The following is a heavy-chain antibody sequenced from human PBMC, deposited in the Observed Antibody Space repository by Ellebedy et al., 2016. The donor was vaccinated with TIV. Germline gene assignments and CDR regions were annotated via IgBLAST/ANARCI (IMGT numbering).Heavy chain of an antibody. V-gene: IGHV1-69*13. J-gene: IGHJ6*02. CDR1: GGTFSSCT. Sequence: AASVKVSCKASGGTFSSCTVNWVRQAPGQGLEWMGAIIPIFGTTRYTQEFQGRVTITADESTSTAYMELSRLRSEDTAVYYCARGVALVPSRLYAMDVWGQGTTVTVSS. D-gene: IGHD6-25*01. CDR3: ARGVALVPSRLYAMDV. CDR2: IIPIFGTT.